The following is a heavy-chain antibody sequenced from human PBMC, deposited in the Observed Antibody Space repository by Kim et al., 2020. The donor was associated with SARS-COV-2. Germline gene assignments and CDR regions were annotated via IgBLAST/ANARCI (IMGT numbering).Heavy chain of an antibody. V-gene: IGHV4-59*01. CDR1: GVSISNYY. CDR2: IENDGDT. J-gene: IGHJ4*02. D-gene: IGHD1-26*01. CDR3: ATGLVGATPY. Sequence: SETLSLTCTVSGVSISNYYWSWVRQPPGKGLEWIGYIENDGDTNYNPSLKSRVTISVDTSKNQVSLELTSVTAADRAVYYCATGLVGATPYWGQGTLVIASS.